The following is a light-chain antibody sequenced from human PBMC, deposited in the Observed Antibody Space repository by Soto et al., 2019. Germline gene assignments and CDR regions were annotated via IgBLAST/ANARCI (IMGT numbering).Light chain of an antibody. Sequence: DIQMTQSPSTLSASVGGRVTITCRASQSISNRLAWYQQKPGKAPKVLIYDASSLESGVPSRFSGSGSGTEFILTISSLQPDDFATYYCQHYNSYSEAFGQGTKVDIK. CDR3: QHYNSYSEA. J-gene: IGKJ1*01. CDR1: QSISNR. CDR2: DAS. V-gene: IGKV1-5*01.